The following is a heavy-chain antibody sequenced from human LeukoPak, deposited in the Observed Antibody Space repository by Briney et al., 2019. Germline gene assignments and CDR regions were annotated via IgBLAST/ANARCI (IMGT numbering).Heavy chain of an antibody. Sequence: PSETLSLTCTVSGGSISSYYWSWIRQPPGKGLEWIGYIYYSGSTNYNPSLKSRVTISVDTSKNQFSLKLSSVTAAGTAVYYCARCIAVAGMFGWFDPWGQGTLVTVSS. CDR1: GGSISSYY. CDR3: ARCIAVAGMFGWFDP. J-gene: IGHJ5*02. D-gene: IGHD6-19*01. V-gene: IGHV4-59*01. CDR2: IYYSGST.